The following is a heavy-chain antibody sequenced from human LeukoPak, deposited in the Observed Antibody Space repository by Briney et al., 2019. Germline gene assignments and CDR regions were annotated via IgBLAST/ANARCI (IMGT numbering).Heavy chain of an antibody. CDR3: AKDDDPATVITFVDY. CDR1: GFTFSSYA. J-gene: IGHJ3*01. CDR2: ISYDGSNK. Sequence: PGGSLRLSCAASGFTFSSYAMSWVRQAPGKGLEWVAVISYDGSNKYYADSVKGRFTISRDNSKNTLYLQMNSLRAEDTAVYYCAKDDDPATVITFVDYWGQGTMVTVSS. V-gene: IGHV3-30*18. D-gene: IGHD3-22*01.